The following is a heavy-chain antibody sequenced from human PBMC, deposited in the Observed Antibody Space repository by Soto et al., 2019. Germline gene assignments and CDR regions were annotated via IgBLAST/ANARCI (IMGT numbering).Heavy chain of an antibody. Sequence: ASVKVSCKASGYTFTSYFIHWVRQAPGQGLEWMGIINPSGGSTSYAQKFQGRVTMTRNTSISTAYMELSSLRSEDTAVYYCARGYSSSGYWGQGTLVTVSS. V-gene: IGHV1-46*01. D-gene: IGHD6-6*01. CDR2: INPSGGST. CDR3: ARGYSSSGY. CDR1: GYTFTSYF. J-gene: IGHJ4*02.